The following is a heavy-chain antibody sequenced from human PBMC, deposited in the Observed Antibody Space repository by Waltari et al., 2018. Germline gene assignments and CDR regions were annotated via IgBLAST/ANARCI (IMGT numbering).Heavy chain of an antibody. J-gene: IGHJ4*02. V-gene: IGHV4-59*01. CDR3: ARRAPESYYDFWSGYYN. CDR1: GGSISSYY. D-gene: IGHD3-3*01. Sequence: QVQLQESGPGLVQPSETLSLTCTVSGGSISSYYWSWIRQPPGKGLEWIGYIYYSGSTNYNPSLKSRVTISVDTSKNQFSLKLSSVTAADTAVYYCARRAPESYYDFWSGYYNWGQGTLVTVSS. CDR2: IYYSGST.